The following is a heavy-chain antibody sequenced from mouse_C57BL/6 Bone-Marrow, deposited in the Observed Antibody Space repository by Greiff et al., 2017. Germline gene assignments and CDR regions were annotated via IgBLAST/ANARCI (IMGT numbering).Heavy chain of an antibody. CDR2: IYPRSGNT. Sequence: LVESGAELARPGASVKLSCKASGYTFTSYGISWVKQRTGQGLEWIGEIYPRSGNTYYNEKFKGKATLTADKSSSTAYMELRSLTSEDSAVYFCARHYSNYGAYWGQGTLVTVSA. D-gene: IGHD2-5*01. V-gene: IGHV1-81*01. CDR1: GYTFTSYG. J-gene: IGHJ3*01. CDR3: ARHYSNYGAY.